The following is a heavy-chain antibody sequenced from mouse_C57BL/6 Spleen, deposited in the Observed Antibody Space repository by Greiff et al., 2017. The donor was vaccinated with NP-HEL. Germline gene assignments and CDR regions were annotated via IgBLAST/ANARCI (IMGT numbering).Heavy chain of an antibody. J-gene: IGHJ4*01. CDR2: INPNNGGT. CDR1: GYTFTDYN. CDR3: AREGLYDYDDGYAMDY. V-gene: IGHV1-22*01. D-gene: IGHD2-4*01. Sequence: EVQLQQSGPELVKPGASVKMSCKASGYTFTDYNMHWVKQSHGKSLEWIGYINPNNGGTSYNQKFKGKATLTVNKSSSTAYMELRSLTSEDSAVFYGAREGLYDYDDGYAMDYWGQGTSVTVSS.